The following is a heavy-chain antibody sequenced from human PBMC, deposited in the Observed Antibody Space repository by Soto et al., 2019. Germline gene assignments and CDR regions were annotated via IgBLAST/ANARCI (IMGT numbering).Heavy chain of an antibody. CDR2: MTPISGET. V-gene: IGHV1-8*01. CDR1: GYSFTSYD. J-gene: IGHJ4*01. Sequence: QVQLVQSGAEVKKPGASVKVSCKASGYSFTSYDINWVRQASGQGLEWLGWMTPISGETGYAQKFLGRVSMTRDTSTSTAYVELSSLTYEDSAIYYCARNKWNTGDFDYWGHGTLVTVSS. CDR3: ARNKWNTGDFDY. D-gene: IGHD1-20*01.